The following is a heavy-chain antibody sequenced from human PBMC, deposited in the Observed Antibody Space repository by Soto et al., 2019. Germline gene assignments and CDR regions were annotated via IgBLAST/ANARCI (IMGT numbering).Heavy chain of an antibody. CDR2: INPNSGGT. D-gene: IGHD5-18*01. Sequence: AVKVSCKSSGYTFTCYYMHWVRQAPGQGLEWMGWINPNSGGTNYAQKFQGRVTMTRDTSISTAYMELSRLRSDDTAVYYCARDMSYVASYWGQGTLVTVSS. CDR3: ARDMSYVASY. J-gene: IGHJ4*02. V-gene: IGHV1-2*02. CDR1: GYTFTCYY.